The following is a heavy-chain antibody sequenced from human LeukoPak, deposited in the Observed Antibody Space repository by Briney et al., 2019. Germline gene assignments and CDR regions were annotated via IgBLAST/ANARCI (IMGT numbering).Heavy chain of an antibody. CDR2: IYYSGNT. Sequence: SETLSLTCTVSGGSISSDSWSWIRQPPGKGLEWIGYIYYSGNTNYSPSLKSRVTISVDTSKNQFSLKLSSVTAADTAVYYCARDSTLEEWWFDPWGQGTLVTVSS. V-gene: IGHV4-59*12. J-gene: IGHJ5*02. CDR3: ARDSTLEEWWFDP. CDR1: GGSISSDS. D-gene: IGHD3-3*01.